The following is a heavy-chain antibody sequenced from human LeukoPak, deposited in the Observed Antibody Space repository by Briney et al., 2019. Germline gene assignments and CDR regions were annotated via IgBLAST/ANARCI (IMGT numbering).Heavy chain of an antibody. Sequence: SETQSLTCTLSSDPINNYFWSWPRHPTGKALERLRYIYYSGSTNFNPSLRSRVTMSVDTSKHQYSLKLSSVTAADAAVCYCARDSGYNSPFDYWGQGTLVSVCS. CDR3: ARDSGYNSPFDY. D-gene: IGHD6-19*01. CDR1: SDPINNYF. CDR2: IYYSGST. V-gene: IGHV4-59*01. J-gene: IGHJ4*02.